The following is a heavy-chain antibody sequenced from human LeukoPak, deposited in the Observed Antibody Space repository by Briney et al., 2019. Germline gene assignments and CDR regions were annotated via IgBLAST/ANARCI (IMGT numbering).Heavy chain of an antibody. D-gene: IGHD3-10*01. J-gene: IGHJ6*02. CDR1: GFTFSDYY. V-gene: IGHV3-11*03. CDR2: ISSSSSHT. Sequence: PGGSLRLSCAASGFTFSDYYMSWFRQAPGKGLEWVSYISSSSSHTTYADSVKGRFTISRDNAKNSLSLEMNSLRAEDTAVYYCARAYGSGGYYYYGMDVWGQGTTVTVSS. CDR3: ARAYGSGGYYYYGMDV.